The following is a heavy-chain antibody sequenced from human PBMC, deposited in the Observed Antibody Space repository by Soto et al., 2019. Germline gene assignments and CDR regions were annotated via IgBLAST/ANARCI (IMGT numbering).Heavy chain of an antibody. Sequence: QVLLQESGPGLVNPSGTLSLTCDVSGDSISVNTWWSWVRQTPGKGLEWIGEILHSGSVNYNPSQKSRVTISIDKSKIQVSLRLSSMTDADTALYYCAGLVGRGKFSRLQYWGQGTLVTVPS. CDR2: ILHSGSV. V-gene: IGHV4-4*02. CDR3: AGLVGRGKFSRLQY. CDR1: GDSISVNTW. J-gene: IGHJ1*01. D-gene: IGHD6-6*01.